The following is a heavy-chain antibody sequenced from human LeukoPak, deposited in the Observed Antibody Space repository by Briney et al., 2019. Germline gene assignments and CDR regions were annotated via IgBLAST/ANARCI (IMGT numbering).Heavy chain of an antibody. CDR2: IYYSGST. V-gene: IGHV4-59*12. CDR1: GGSISSYY. Sequence: SETLSLTCTVSGGSISSYYWSWIRQPPGKGLEWIGYIYYSGSTNYNPSLKSRVTISVDTSKNQFSLKLSSVTAADTAVYYCARGGLYGDLDYWGQGTLVTVSS. J-gene: IGHJ4*02. CDR3: ARGGLYGDLDY. D-gene: IGHD4-17*01.